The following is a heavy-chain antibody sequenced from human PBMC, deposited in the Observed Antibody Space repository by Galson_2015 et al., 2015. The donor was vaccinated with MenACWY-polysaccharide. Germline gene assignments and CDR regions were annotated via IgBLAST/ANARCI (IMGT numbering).Heavy chain of an antibody. CDR3: ARGHYGLDV. CDR1: GLTFSSYW. Sequence: SLRLSCAASGLTFSSYWMTWVRQAPGKGLEWVANIKKDGSEKYYVDSVKGRLTIFRDNARNSLYLQMNSLEADDTGTYYCARGHYGLDVWGQGTTVTVSS. V-gene: IGHV3-7*03. CDR2: IKKDGSEK. J-gene: IGHJ6*02.